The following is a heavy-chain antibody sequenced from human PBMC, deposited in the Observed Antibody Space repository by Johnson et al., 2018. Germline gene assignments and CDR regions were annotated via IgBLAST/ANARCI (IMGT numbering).Heavy chain of an antibody. J-gene: IGHJ4*02. CDR3: STTPDRWYTVY. D-gene: IGHD2-15*01. CDR1: GFSVGDAW. Sequence: VQLVESGGGLVKPGGSLRLSCTASGFSVGDAWMNWVRQVPGKGLEWVGRIKSKIYGGTADYAAPVKGRFVISTDDSTNTLFLQKSSLKSEDTAIYYCSTTPDRWYTVYWGQGTLVTVSS. CDR2: IKSKIYGGTA. V-gene: IGHV3-15*07.